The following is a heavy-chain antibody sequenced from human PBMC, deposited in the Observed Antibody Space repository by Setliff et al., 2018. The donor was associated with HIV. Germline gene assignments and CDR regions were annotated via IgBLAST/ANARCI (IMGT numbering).Heavy chain of an antibody. J-gene: IGHJ5*01. V-gene: IGHV4-39*01. CDR3: ARPSGFGRWELPCDS. CDR2: ISYNGDP. D-gene: IGHD1-26*01. Sequence: SETLSLTCVVSGGSINSGRYYWAWIRQSPGKGLEWIGSISYNGDPYYNPSLKSRAAISVDVSRSQFPLNLYSVTAADTAVYYCARPSGFGRWELPCDSWGQGTLVTVSS. CDR1: GGSINSGRYY.